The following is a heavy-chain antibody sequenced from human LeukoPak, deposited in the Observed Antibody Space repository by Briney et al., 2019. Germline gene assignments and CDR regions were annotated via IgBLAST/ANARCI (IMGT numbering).Heavy chain of an antibody. D-gene: IGHD6-13*01. J-gene: IGHJ5*02. CDR1: GFTFSSYS. Sequence: PGGSLRLSCAASGFTFSSYSMNWVRQAPGKGLEWVSSISSSSSYIYYADSVKGRFTISRDNAKNSLYLQMNSLRAEDTAVYFCARDPYSSNWYWFDPWGQGNLVTVSS. CDR2: ISSSSSYI. V-gene: IGHV3-21*01. CDR3: ARDPYSSNWYWFDP.